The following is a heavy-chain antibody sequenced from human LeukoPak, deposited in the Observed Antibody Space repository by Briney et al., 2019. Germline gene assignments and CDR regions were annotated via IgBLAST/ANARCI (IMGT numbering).Heavy chain of an antibody. CDR3: ARNGRDQWLASDY. CDR1: GFTVSSNY. Sequence: GGSLRLSCAASGFTVSSNYMSWVRQAPGEGLEWVSVIYSGGSTYYADSVKGRFTISRDNSKNTLYLQMNSLRAEDTAVYYCARNGRDQWLASDYWGQGTLVTVSS. V-gene: IGHV3-53*01. CDR2: IYSGGST. J-gene: IGHJ4*02. D-gene: IGHD6-19*01.